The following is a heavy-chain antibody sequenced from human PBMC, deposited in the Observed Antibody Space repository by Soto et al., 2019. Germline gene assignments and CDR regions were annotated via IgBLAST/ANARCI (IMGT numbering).Heavy chain of an antibody. J-gene: IGHJ3*02. V-gene: IGHV3-64*01. CDR1: GFTFSSYA. D-gene: IGHD2-21*01. Sequence: GGSLRLSCAASGFTFSSYAMHWVRQAPGKGLEYVSAISSNGGSTYYANSVKGRFTISRDNSKNTLYLQMGSLRAEDMAVYYCARDNSAFDIWGQGTMVTVSS. CDR2: ISSNGGST. CDR3: ARDNSAFDI.